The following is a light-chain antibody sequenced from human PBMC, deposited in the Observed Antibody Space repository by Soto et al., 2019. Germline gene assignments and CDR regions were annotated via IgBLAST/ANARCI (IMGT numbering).Light chain of an antibody. CDR2: DVS. J-gene: IGLJ2*01. V-gene: IGLV2-14*01. Sequence: QSALTQPASVSGSPGQSITISCTGTSSDVGGYNYVSWYQQHPGKAPKLMIYDVSNRPSGVSIRFSGSKSGNTASLTISGLQAEDEADYYCSSYTSSSTGVVFGGGTKLTVL. CDR3: SSYTSSSTGVV. CDR1: SSDVGGYNY.